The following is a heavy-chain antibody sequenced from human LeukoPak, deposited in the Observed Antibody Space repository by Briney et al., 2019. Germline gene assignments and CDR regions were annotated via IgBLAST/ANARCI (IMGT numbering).Heavy chain of an antibody. CDR1: GFTFSSYG. V-gene: IGHV3-30*02. J-gene: IGHJ4*02. CDR3: AKEFNFFRGVIISTDY. Sequence: GGSLRLSCAASGFTFSSYGMHWVRQAPGKGLEWVAFMRYDGSDENYADSVKGRFTISRGNSKNTLYLQMNGLRAEDTAVYYCAKEFNFFRGVIISTDYWGQGTLVTVSS. D-gene: IGHD3-10*01. CDR2: MRYDGSDE.